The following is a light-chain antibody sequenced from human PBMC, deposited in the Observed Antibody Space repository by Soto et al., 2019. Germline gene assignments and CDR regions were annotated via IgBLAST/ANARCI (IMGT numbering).Light chain of an antibody. CDR1: QSVSSN. CDR2: GAS. Sequence: EIVMTQSPATLSVSPGERATLSCRASQSVSSNLAWYQQKPGQAPRLLIYGASTRATGIPVRFSGSGSGTGFTLTIRGLQSEDFAVNYCQQYNNWPPWTFGQGTKVEIK. V-gene: IGKV3-15*01. CDR3: QQYNNWPPWT. J-gene: IGKJ1*01.